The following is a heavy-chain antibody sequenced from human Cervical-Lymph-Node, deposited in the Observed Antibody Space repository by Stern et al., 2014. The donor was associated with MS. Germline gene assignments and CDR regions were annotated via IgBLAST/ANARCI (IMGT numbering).Heavy chain of an antibody. CDR2: IFPGASDN. J-gene: IGHJ4*02. V-gene: IGHV5-51*01. D-gene: IGHD6-19*01. CDR1: GYTFTDYW. Sequence: EVQLVESGAEVRKPGQSLTISCNISGYTFTDYWIAWVRQMPGKGLEWMGAIFPGASDNRYSPSFQGHVTISVDTSINTAYLQWSDLRASDTAMYYCARPHSPGWSYYFDFWGQGTLVAVSS. CDR3: ARPHSPGWSYYFDF.